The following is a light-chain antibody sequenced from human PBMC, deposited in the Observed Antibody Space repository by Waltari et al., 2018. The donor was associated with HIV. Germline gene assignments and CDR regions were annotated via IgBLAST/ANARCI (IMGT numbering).Light chain of an antibody. CDR3: QSYDSSLSGSWV. J-gene: IGLJ3*02. Sequence: QSVPTQPPSVSGAPGQRVTFSCTGSSSNIGAGYDVHWYQQLPGTAPKLLIYGNNNRPSGVPDRFSGSKSGTSASLAITGLQAEDEADYYCQSYDSSLSGSWVFGGGTKLTVL. V-gene: IGLV1-40*01. CDR1: SSNIGAGYD. CDR2: GNN.